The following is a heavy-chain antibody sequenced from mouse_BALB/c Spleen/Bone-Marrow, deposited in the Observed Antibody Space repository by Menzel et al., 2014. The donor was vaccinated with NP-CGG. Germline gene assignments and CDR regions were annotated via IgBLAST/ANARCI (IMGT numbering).Heavy chain of an antibody. CDR2: IFPGDGDT. CDR1: GYAFSSSW. D-gene: IGHD2-3*01. V-gene: IGHV1-82*01. Sequence: VQLQQSGPELVKPGASVKISCKASGYAFSSSWMNWVKQRPGRGLEWIGRIFPGDGDTYYNGKFKGKATLTADKSSSTAYMQLSSLTSVDSAVYFCARSDGYRAMDYWGQGTSVTVSS. CDR3: ARSDGYRAMDY. J-gene: IGHJ4*01.